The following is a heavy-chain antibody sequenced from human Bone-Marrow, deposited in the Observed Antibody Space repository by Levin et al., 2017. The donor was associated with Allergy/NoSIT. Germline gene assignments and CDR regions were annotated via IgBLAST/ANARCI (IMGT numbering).Heavy chain of an antibody. CDR1: GFTFSRYG. V-gene: IGHV3-23*01. CDR2: LSGSGGNT. CDR3: AKDRGWYGDAFDI. Sequence: RAGGSLRLSCAASGFTFSRYGMSWVRQAPGRGLEWVSALSGSGGNTYYADSVKGRFTISRDNSKNTLFLQMNSLRVEDTAVYYCAKDRGWYGDAFDICGQGTMVTVSS. D-gene: IGHD6-19*01. J-gene: IGHJ3*02.